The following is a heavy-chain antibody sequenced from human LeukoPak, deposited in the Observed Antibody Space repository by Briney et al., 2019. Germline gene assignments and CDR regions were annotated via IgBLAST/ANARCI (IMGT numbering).Heavy chain of an antibody. CDR3: ATEVALRIAAAGEFDY. CDR2: IYYSGST. V-gene: IGHV4-31*03. CDR1: GGSISSGGYY. Sequence: SETLSLTCTVSGGSISSGGYYWSWIRQHPGKGLEWIGYIYYSGSTYYNPSLKSRVTISVDTSKNQFSLKLSSVTAADTAVYYCATEVALRIAAAGEFDYWGQGTLVTVSS. J-gene: IGHJ4*02. D-gene: IGHD6-13*01.